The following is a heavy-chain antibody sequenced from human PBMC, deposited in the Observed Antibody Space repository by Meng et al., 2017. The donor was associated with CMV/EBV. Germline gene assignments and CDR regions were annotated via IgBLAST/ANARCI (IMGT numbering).Heavy chain of an antibody. CDR3: AREAPISITIVGVAINPLDY. Sequence: LRPSCALSGASASSNSAAWNWIRQSPSRGLEWLGRTYYRPKWYNDYAVSVKSRITINPVTSKNQFSLQLNSVTPEDTAVYYCAREAPISITIVGVAINPLDYWGQGTLVTVSS. CDR2: TYYRPKWYN. J-gene: IGHJ4*02. D-gene: IGHD3-3*01. CDR1: GASASSNSAA. V-gene: IGHV6-1*01.